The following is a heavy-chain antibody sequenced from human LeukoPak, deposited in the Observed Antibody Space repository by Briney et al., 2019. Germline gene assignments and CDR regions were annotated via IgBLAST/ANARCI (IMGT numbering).Heavy chain of an antibody. CDR3: AREVTDLRNYYDSSGYYRKDDY. D-gene: IGHD3-22*01. J-gene: IGHJ4*02. Sequence: GGSLRLSCAASGFTFSSYAMSWVRQAPGKGLEWVSLISGSDGSTYYADSVKGRFTISRDNSKNTLYLQMNSLRAEDTAVYYCAREVTDLRNYYDSSGYYRKDDYWGQGTLVTVSS. CDR2: ISGSDGST. V-gene: IGHV3-23*01. CDR1: GFTFSSYA.